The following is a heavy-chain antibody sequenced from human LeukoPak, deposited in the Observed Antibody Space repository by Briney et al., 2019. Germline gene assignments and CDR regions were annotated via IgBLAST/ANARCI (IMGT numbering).Heavy chain of an antibody. V-gene: IGHV4-34*01. CDR2: INHSGST. D-gene: IGHD1-20*01. J-gene: IGHJ5*02. CDR1: GFTFSSYA. CDR3: ARGHSYNWNDRVGGRWFDP. Sequence: PGGSLRLSCAASGFTFSSYAMSWVRQAPGKGLEWIGEINHSGSTNYNPSLKSRVTISVDTSKNQFSLKLSSVTAADTAVYYCARGHSYNWNDRVGGRWFDPWGQGTLVTVSS.